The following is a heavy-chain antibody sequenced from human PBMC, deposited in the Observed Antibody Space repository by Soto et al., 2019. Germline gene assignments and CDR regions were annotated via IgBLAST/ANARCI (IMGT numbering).Heavy chain of an antibody. CDR2: INDSGIT. D-gene: IGHD5-18*01. J-gene: IGHJ4*02. CDR1: GGSISSYY. Sequence: SETLSLTCTVSGGSISSYYWSWIRQPPGKGLEWIGEINDSGITKYNPSLNSRVTISVDTSKNQFSLKLSSVTAADTAVYYCAIEGNSYGYFYFDYWGQGTLVRVSS. CDR3: AIEGNSYGYFYFDY. V-gene: IGHV4-34*01.